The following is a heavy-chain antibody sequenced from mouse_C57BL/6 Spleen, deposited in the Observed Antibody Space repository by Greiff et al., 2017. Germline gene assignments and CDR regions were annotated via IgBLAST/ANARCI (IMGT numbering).Heavy chain of an antibody. J-gene: IGHJ4*01. CDR3: AREGTSRDYAMDY. CDR2: IHPNSGST. CDR1: GYTFTSYW. Sequence: VQLQQPGAELVKPGASVKLSCKASGYTFTSYWMHWVKQRPGQGLEWIGMIHPNSGSTNYNEKFKSKATLTVDKSSSTAYMQLSSLTSEDSAVYYCAREGTSRDYAMDYWGQGTSVTVSS. V-gene: IGHV1-64*01. D-gene: IGHD5-1*01.